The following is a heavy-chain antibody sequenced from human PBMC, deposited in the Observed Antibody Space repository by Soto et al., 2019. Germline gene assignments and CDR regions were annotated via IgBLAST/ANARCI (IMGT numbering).Heavy chain of an antibody. D-gene: IGHD3-10*01. CDR2: IIPIFGTA. CDR1: GGTFSSYA. CDR3: ARGYYYGSGSYSSFDY. Sequence: ASVKVSCKASGGTFSSYAISWVRQAPGQGLEWMGGIIPIFGTANYAQKFQGRVTITADESTSTAYMELSSLRSEDTAVYYCARGYYYGSGSYSSFDYWGQGTLVTVS. V-gene: IGHV1-69*13. J-gene: IGHJ4*02.